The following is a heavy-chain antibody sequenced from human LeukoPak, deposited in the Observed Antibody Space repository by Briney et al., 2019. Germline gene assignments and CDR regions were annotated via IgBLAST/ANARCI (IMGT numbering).Heavy chain of an antibody. D-gene: IGHD6-13*01. CDR3: AKDSSSWFSVRIGFHP. CDR1: GFTFSSYA. Sequence: GGSLRLSCAASGFTFSSYAMSWVRQAPGKGLEWVSAISGSGGSTYYADSVKGRFTISRDNSKNTLYLQMNSLRAEDTAVYYCAKDSSSWFSVRIGFHPWGQGTLVTVSS. CDR2: ISGSGGST. V-gene: IGHV3-23*01. J-gene: IGHJ5*02.